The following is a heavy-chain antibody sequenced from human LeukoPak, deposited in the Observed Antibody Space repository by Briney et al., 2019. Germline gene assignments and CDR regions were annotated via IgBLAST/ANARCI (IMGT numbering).Heavy chain of an antibody. D-gene: IGHD6-6*01. J-gene: IGHJ4*02. CDR1: GYTFTSYD. V-gene: IGHV1-8*01. Sequence: ASVKVSCKASGYTFTSYDINWVRQATGQGLEWMRWMNPNSGNTGYAQKFQGRVTMTRNTSISTAYMELSSLRSEDTAVYYCARGLAARRPVDYWGQGTLVTVSS. CDR2: MNPNSGNT. CDR3: ARGLAARRPVDY.